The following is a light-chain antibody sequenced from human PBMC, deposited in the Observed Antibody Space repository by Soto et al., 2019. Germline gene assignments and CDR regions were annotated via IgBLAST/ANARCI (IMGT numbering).Light chain of an antibody. CDR1: SRDVGAYNY. CDR3: SSYTDSSTYI. J-gene: IGLJ1*01. V-gene: IGLV2-14*03. Sequence: QSALTQPAAVSGSPGQSIAISCTGTSRDVGAYNYVSWYQQHPGKAPKLMIYDVSNRPSGVSNRFFGSKSGNTASLTISGLQAEDEADYYCSSYTDSSTYIFGPGIKLTVL. CDR2: DVS.